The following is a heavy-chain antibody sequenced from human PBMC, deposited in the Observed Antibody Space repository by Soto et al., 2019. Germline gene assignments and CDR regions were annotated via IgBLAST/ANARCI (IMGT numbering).Heavy chain of an antibody. Sequence: ASVKVSCKASGYTFTSYGISWVRQAPGQGLEWMGWISAYNGNTNYAQKLQGRVTMTTDTSTSTAYMELRSLRSDDTAVYYCARVLGYYDILTGSPLFDYWGQGTLVTGSS. CDR3: ARVLGYYDILTGSPLFDY. V-gene: IGHV1-18*01. CDR2: ISAYNGNT. D-gene: IGHD3-9*01. CDR1: GYTFTSYG. J-gene: IGHJ4*02.